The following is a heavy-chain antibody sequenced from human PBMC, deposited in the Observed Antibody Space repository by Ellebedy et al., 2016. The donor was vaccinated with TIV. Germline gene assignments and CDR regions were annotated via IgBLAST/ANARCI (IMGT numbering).Heavy chain of an antibody. CDR3: ARQYSNGLGGAGY. CDR2: IYPGDSET. CDR1: GYIFGSYW. V-gene: IGHV5-51*01. Sequence: GESLKISCKGSGYIFGSYWIGWVRQMPGKGLEWMGVIYPGDSETRYSPSFQGQVTISADKSTNTAYLQWNSLKASDTATDYCARQYSNGLGGAGYWGQGTLVTVSS. D-gene: IGHD2/OR15-2a*01. J-gene: IGHJ4*02.